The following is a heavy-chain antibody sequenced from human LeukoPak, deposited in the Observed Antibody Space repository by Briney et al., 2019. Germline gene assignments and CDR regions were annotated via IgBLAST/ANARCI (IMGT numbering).Heavy chain of an antibody. CDR1: GFTFSSYA. J-gene: IGHJ4*02. D-gene: IGHD1-26*01. CDR3: ARRGGSYSPFGY. V-gene: IGHV3-7*01. CDR2: IKQDGSEK. Sequence: GGSLRLSCAASGFTFSSYAMSWVRQAPGKGLEWVANIKQDGSEKYYADSVKGRFTISRDNTKNSLYLQMDSLRAEDTAVYYCARRGGSYSPFGYWGQGTLVTVSS.